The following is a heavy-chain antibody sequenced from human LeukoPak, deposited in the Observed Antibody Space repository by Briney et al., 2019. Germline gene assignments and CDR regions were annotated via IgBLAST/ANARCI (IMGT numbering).Heavy chain of an antibody. V-gene: IGHV3-48*02. CDR3: ARGALRYSDY. D-gene: IGHD3-9*01. CDR1: GFTFSSYT. J-gene: IGHJ4*02. CDR2: ISSSSSAI. Sequence: GGSLRLSCAASGFTFSSYTMNWVRQAPGKGLEWVSSISSSSSAIYYAASVKGRFPISRDNAKNSLYLQMNSLRDEDTAVYYCARGALRYSDYWGQGTLVTVSS.